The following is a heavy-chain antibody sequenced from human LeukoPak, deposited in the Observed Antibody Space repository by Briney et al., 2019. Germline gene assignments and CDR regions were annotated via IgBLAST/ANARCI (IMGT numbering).Heavy chain of an antibody. J-gene: IGHJ4*02. CDR2: INPNSGGT. CDR3: ARVSSRDGYNRPGDY. V-gene: IGHV1-2*02. D-gene: IGHD5-24*01. CDR1: GYTFTSYY. Sequence: GASVKVSCKASGYTFTSYYMHWVRQAPGQGLEWMGWINPNSGGTNYAQKFQGRVTMTRDMSTSTVYMELSSLRSEDTAVYYCARVSSRDGYNRPGDYWGQGTLVTVSS.